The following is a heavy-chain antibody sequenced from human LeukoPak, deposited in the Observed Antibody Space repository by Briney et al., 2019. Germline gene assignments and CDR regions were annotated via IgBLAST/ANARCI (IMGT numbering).Heavy chain of an antibody. Sequence: SQTLSLTCTVSGGSISSGGYYWNWIRQHPGKGLEWIGYIYYSGSTYYNTSLKSRVTISRDTAKNQFSLKLSSVTAADTAVYYCGRQTYGSGIYWGQGTLVTVSS. CDR1: GGSISSGGYY. J-gene: IGHJ4*02. V-gene: IGHV4-30-4*08. CDR2: IYYSGST. D-gene: IGHD3-10*01. CDR3: GRQTYGSGIY.